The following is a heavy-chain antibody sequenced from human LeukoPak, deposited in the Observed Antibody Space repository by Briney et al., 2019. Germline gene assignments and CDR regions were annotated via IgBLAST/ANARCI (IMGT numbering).Heavy chain of an antibody. J-gene: IGHJ3*02. CDR3: AREYGSRRGLWAFDI. CDR2: ISSSSRYI. Sequence: GGSLRLSCAASGFTFSTYSMYWVRQAPGKGLEWVSSISSSSRYIYYADSVKGRFTISRDNAKNSLYLQMNSLRAEDTAVYYCAREYGSRRGLWAFDIGGHGTMVTVSS. D-gene: IGHD3-10*01. V-gene: IGHV3-21*01. CDR1: GFTFSTYS.